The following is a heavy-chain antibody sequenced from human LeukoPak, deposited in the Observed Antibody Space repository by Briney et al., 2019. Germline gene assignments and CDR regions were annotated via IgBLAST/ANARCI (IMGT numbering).Heavy chain of an antibody. V-gene: IGHV3-48*03. CDR1: GFTFSTYE. CDR3: AELGITMIGGV. CDR2: ISSSGSTI. J-gene: IGHJ6*04. D-gene: IGHD3-10*02. Sequence: GGSLRLSCAASGFTFSTYEMNWVRQAPGKGLEWVSYISSSGSTIYYADSVRGRFTISRDNAKNSLYLQMNSLRAEDTAVYYCAELGITMIGGVWGKGTTVTISS.